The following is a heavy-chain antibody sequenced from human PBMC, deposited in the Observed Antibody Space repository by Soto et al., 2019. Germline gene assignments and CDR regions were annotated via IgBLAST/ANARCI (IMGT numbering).Heavy chain of an antibody. CDR3: AREMPSTAAAYFYYGLDV. CDR1: GGAFSNYA. Sequence: QVQLVQSGAEVKRPGSSVKVSCKASGGAFSNYAIYWVRQAPGQGLEWLGAIVPVFPSVYYAPKFQGRLTITADASTNTVYMMLTSLKSEDTAVYYCAREMPSTAAAYFYYGLDVLGQGTSVTVSS. CDR2: IVPVFPSV. V-gene: IGHV1-69*01. J-gene: IGHJ6*02. D-gene: IGHD6-13*01.